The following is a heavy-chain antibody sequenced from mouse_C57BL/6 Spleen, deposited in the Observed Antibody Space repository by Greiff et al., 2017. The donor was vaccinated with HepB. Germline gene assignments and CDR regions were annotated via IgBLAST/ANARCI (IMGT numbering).Heavy chain of an antibody. D-gene: IGHD1-1*01. V-gene: IGHV1-54*01. J-gene: IGHJ4*01. CDR1: GYAFTNYL. CDR2: INPGSGGT. CDR3: ARSPNLLLRYVMDY. Sequence: QVQLKESGAELVRPGTSVKVSCKASGYAFTNYLIEWVKQRPGQGLEWIGVINPGSGGTNYNEKFKGKATLTADKSSSTAYMQLSSLTSEDSAVYFCARSPNLLLRYVMDYWGQGTSVTVSS.